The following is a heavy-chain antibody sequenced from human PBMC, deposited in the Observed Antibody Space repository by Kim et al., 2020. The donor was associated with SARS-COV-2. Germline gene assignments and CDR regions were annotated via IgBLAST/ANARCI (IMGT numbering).Heavy chain of an antibody. V-gene: IGHV3-20*02. Sequence: GVSLILSFASSFFPFDDDGMRWFRQSPGKGLEWVSGINWNGGSTGYADSVKGRFTISRDNAKNSLYLQMNSLRAEDTALYHCAREWGFGSGSYGDAFDI. CDR1: FFPFDDDG. D-gene: IGHD1-26*01. J-gene: IGHJ3*02. CDR3: AREWGFGSGSYGDAFDI. CDR2: INWNGGST.